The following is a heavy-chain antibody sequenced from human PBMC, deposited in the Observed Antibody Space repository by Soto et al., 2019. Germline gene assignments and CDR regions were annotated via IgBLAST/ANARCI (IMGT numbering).Heavy chain of an antibody. Sequence: QVQLVESGGGLVKPGGSLRLSCAVSGFTFSDYYMTWIRQAPGKGLEWVSYISSSTSHTNYADSVKGRFTISRDNAKNSLFLQMNSLRAEDTAVYYCARGRGEAADYCDFWGQGTLVTVSS. V-gene: IGHV3-11*05. J-gene: IGHJ4*02. CDR2: ISSSTSHT. CDR1: GFTFSDYY. CDR3: ARGRGEAADYCDF. D-gene: IGHD2-15*01.